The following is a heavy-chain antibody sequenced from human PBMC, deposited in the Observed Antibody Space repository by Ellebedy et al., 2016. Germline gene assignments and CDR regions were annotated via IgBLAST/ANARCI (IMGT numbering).Heavy chain of an antibody. CDR1: GFTFSSYS. D-gene: IGHD3-3*01. CDR2: ISSSSSYI. V-gene: IGHV3-21*04. Sequence: GESLKISXAASGFTFSSYSMNWVRQAPGKGLEWVSSISSSSSYIYYADSVKGRFTTSRDNSKNTLYLQMNSLRAEDTAVYYCAKDEFERITIFGVVLGDYWGQGTLVTVSS. CDR3: AKDEFERITIFGVVLGDY. J-gene: IGHJ4*02.